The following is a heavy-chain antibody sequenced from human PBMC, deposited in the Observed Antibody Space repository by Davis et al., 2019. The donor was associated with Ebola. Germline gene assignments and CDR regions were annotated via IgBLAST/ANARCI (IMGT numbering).Heavy chain of an antibody. CDR2: MHYSGTT. CDR1: DYSISSGYF. Sequence: SETLSLTCSVSDYSISSGYFWGWIRQPPGQGLEWIGSMHYSGTTYYNPSLKSRVSISVDTSKNQFSLNLSSATAADTAVYYCARSHSDWLLPFDYWGQGTLATVSS. D-gene: IGHD3-9*01. V-gene: IGHV4-38-2*02. J-gene: IGHJ4*02. CDR3: ARSHSDWLLPFDY.